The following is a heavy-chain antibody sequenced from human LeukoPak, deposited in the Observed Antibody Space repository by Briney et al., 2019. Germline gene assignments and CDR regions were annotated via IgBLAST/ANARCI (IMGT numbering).Heavy chain of an antibody. CDR3: ARKNDFDI. Sequence: SETLSLTCTVSGGSISSDHWNWIRQPPGKGLEWIGCIYYSGSTYYNPSLKSRVTISVDMSKSQFSLRLTSVTAADTAVYYYARKNDFDIWGQGTLVTVSS. J-gene: IGHJ3*02. CDR1: GGSISSDH. D-gene: IGHD2/OR15-2a*01. CDR2: IYYSGST. V-gene: IGHV4-59*01.